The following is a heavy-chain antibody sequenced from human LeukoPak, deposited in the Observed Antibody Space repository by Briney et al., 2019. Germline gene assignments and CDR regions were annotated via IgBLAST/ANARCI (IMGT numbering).Heavy chain of an antibody. J-gene: IGHJ4*02. CDR1: GGSVSTSDYY. CDR3: ARVFDS. CDR2: VFYTGKT. V-gene: IGHV4-39*07. Sequence: KPSETLSLTCTVSGGSVSTSDYYWGWIRQSPVKGLEWIGDVFYTGKTNYNPSLRGRATISIDTSKNRFSLKLTYVTAADSAVYYCARVFDSWGQGTLVTVSS.